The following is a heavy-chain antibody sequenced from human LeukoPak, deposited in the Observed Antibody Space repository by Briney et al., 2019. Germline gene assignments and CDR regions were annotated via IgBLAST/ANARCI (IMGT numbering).Heavy chain of an antibody. CDR3: CSGAYLY. J-gene: IGHJ4*02. Sequence: SETLSLTCTVSDDSISSSTYYWGWIRPPPGKGLEWIGSIYYSGGTYYNPSLKSRVTISADMSKNQFSLKLRSVTAADTAIYYCCSGAYLYWGQGTLVTVSS. CDR1: DDSISSSTYY. V-gene: IGHV4-39*01. D-gene: IGHD2-15*01. CDR2: IYYSGGT.